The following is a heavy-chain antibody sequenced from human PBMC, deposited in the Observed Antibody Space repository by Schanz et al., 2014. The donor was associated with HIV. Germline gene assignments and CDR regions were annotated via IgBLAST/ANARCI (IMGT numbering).Heavy chain of an antibody. D-gene: IGHD3-22*01. V-gene: IGHV3-30*18. J-gene: IGHJ6*02. CDR3: AKDRNYYESKYRGKGNYYYYYGMDV. CDR2: TSYDGTKK. Sequence: QVQLVESGGGVVRPGRSLRLSCAASGFTFSSFGMHWVRQAPGKGLEWVAVTSYDGTKKHYADSVKGRFTISRDNSKNSLYLVIKSLRAEDAAVYYCAKDRNYYESKYRGKGNYYYYYGMDVWGQGTTVTVSS. CDR1: GFTFSSFG.